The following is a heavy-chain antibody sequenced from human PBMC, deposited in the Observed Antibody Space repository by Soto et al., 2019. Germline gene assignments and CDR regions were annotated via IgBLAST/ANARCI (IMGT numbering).Heavy chain of an antibody. D-gene: IGHD3-22*01. J-gene: IGHJ5*02. CDR3: ARVGPWVPYYYDSSPYTFENWFDP. CDR1: GVSISSYY. CDR2: IYHGGST. V-gene: IGHV4-59*08. Sequence: SETLSLTCAVSGVSISSYYWSWIRQPPGKGLEWIGSIYHGGSTYYNPSLNSRVTLSIDITNNHVSLILNSVTAADTAVYYCARVGPWVPYYYDSSPYTFENWFDPWGQGTLVTVSS.